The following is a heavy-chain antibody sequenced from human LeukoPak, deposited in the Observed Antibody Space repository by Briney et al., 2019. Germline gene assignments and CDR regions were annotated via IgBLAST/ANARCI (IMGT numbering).Heavy chain of an antibody. V-gene: IGHV1-69*01. CDR2: IIPIFGTA. CDR1: GGTFSSYA. J-gene: IGHJ4*02. Sequence: SVKVSCKASGGTFSSYAISWVRQAPGQGLEWMGGIIPIFGTANYAQKFQGRVTITADESTSTAYMELSSLRSEDTAVYYCARGGPSYYDFWSGYYGGYWGQGTLVTVPS. CDR3: ARGGPSYYDFWSGYYGGY. D-gene: IGHD3-3*01.